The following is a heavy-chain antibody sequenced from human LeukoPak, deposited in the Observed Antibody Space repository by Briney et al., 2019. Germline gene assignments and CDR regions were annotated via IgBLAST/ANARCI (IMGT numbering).Heavy chain of an antibody. V-gene: IGHV4-31*11. J-gene: IGHJ3*02. CDR3: ARDVVVTSSPDAFDI. CDR2: ISNSGTT. Sequence: TLSLTCAVYGGSFSGYFWTWIRQHPGKGLEWIGYISNSGTTSYNPSLKSRVSISVDTSNNQFSLRLSSVTAADTAVYYCARDVVVTSSPDAFDIWGQGTMVTVSS. D-gene: IGHD2-21*02. CDR1: GGSFSGYF.